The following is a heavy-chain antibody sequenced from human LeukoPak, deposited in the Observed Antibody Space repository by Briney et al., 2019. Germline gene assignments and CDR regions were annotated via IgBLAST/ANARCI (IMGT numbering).Heavy chain of an antibody. V-gene: IGHV3-33*08. J-gene: IGHJ6*02. CDR2: IWYDGSNK. D-gene: IGHD2-2*01. Sequence: GRSLRLSCAASGFTFSSYAMHWVRQAPGKGLEWVAVIWYDGSNKYYADSVKGRFTISRDNSKNTLYLQMNSLRAEDTAVYYCARDDIVVVPAAELYYYYGMDVWGQGTTVTVSS. CDR3: ARDDIVVVPAAELYYYYGMDV. CDR1: GFTFSSYA.